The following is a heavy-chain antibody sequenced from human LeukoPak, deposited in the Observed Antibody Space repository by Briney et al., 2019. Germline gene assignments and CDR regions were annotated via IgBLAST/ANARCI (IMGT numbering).Heavy chain of an antibody. Sequence: PGGSLRLSCAASGSSVSSNFMTWVRQAPGKGLEWVSVIFSGGSTYYADSVKGRFTISRDNSKNTLYLQMNSLRAEDTAVYYCARGRRWDLLVSLIDASDIWGQGTMVTVSS. CDR1: GSSVSSNF. J-gene: IGHJ3*02. D-gene: IGHD1-26*01. CDR3: ARGRRWDLLVSLIDASDI. CDR2: IFSGGST. V-gene: IGHV3-53*01.